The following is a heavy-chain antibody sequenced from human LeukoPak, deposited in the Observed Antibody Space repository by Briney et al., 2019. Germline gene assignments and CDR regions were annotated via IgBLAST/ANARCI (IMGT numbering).Heavy chain of an antibody. CDR2: INHSGST. V-gene: IGHV4-34*01. Sequence: PSETLSLTCAVYGGSFSGYYWSWIRQPPGKGLEWIGEINHSGSTNYNPSLKSRVTISVDTSKNQFSLKLSSVTAADTAVYYCASEGYRVNLVDYWGQGTLVTVSS. CDR3: ASEGYRVNLVDY. CDR1: GGSFSGYY. D-gene: IGHD6-13*01. J-gene: IGHJ4*02.